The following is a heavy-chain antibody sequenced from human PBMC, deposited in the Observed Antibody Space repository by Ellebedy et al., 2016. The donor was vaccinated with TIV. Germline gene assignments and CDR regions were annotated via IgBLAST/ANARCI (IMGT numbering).Heavy chain of an antibody. CDR1: GFTVGNNF. J-gene: IGHJ4*02. D-gene: IGHD3-22*01. CDR2: IYSGGST. Sequence: PGGSLRLSCAASGFTVGNNFMSWVRQAPGKGLEWVSLIYSGGSTDYADSVKGRFTISRNSSKNTLYLQMNSLRAEDTAVYYCAKVADYYHDSSGFPDNWGQGTLVTVSS. V-gene: IGHV3-53*04. CDR3: AKVADYYHDSSGFPDN.